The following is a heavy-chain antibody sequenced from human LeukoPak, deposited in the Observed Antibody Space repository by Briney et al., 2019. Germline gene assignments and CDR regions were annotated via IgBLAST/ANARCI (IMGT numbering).Heavy chain of an antibody. CDR3: ARDLPIFEVVSYAFDI. CDR2: IWYDGSNK. J-gene: IGHJ3*02. V-gene: IGHV3-33*01. D-gene: IGHD3-3*01. Sequence: GRSLRLSCAASGFTFSSYGMHWVRQAPGKGLEWVAVIWYDGSNKYYADSVKGRFTISRDNSKNTLYLQMNSLRAEDTAVYYCARDLPIFEVVSYAFDIWGQGTMVTVSS. CDR1: GFTFSSYG.